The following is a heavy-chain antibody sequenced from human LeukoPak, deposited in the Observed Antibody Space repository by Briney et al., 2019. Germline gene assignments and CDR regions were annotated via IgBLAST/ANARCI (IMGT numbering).Heavy chain of an antibody. D-gene: IGHD6-19*01. J-gene: IGHJ4*02. CDR3: ATDFAAVADYYFDY. CDR2: FDPEDGET. CDR1: GYTLTELS. V-gene: IGHV1-24*01. Sequence: ASVKVSCKVSGYTLTELSMHWVRQAPGKGLEWMGGFDPEDGETIYAQKFQGRVTMTEDTSTDTAYMVLSSLRSEDTAVYYCATDFAAVADYYFDYWGQGTLVTVSS.